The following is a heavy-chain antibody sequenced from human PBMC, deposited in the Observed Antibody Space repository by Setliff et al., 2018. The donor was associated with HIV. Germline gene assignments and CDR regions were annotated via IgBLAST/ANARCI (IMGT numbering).Heavy chain of an antibody. J-gene: IGHJ4*02. Sequence: ASVKVSCKAAGYTFTGYYIHWVRQAPGQGLEWMGRINPNSGPTNYAQKFQGRVTMTRDTSISTAYMELSRLRSDDTAVYYCARDFFGQRVGATLGYWGQGTLVTVS. CDR2: INPNSGPT. CDR1: GYTFTGYY. D-gene: IGHD1-26*01. CDR3: ARDFFGQRVGATLGY. V-gene: IGHV1-2*06.